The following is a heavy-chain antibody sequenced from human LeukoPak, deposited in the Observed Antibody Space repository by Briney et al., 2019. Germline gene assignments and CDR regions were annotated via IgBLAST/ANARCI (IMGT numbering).Heavy chain of an antibody. Sequence: SETLSLTCTVSGVSISSYYWSWLRQPPGKGLEWIGYIYYSGSTNYNPSLKSRVTISVDTSKNQFSLKLSSVTAADTAVYYCAGPGRDGFDYWGQGTLVTASS. V-gene: IGHV4-59*08. CDR2: IYYSGST. CDR1: GVSISSYY. J-gene: IGHJ4*02. CDR3: AGPGRDGFDY. D-gene: IGHD5-24*01.